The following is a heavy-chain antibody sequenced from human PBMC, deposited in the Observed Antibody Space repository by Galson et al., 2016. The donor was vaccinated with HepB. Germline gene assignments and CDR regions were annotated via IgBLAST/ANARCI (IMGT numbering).Heavy chain of an antibody. CDR1: GFTFNSYA. CDR3: ARGIGDRTSIRPFYFDY. Sequence: SLRLSCAASGFTFNSYAMSWVRQAPGKGLEWVSTISGDGRTTNYADSVKGRFTISRDNSKNTLYPQMNTLRAEETAVYFCARGIGDRTSIRPFYFDYWGQGTLVTVSS. J-gene: IGHJ4*02. D-gene: IGHD2-2*01. CDR2: ISGDGRTT. V-gene: IGHV3-23*01.